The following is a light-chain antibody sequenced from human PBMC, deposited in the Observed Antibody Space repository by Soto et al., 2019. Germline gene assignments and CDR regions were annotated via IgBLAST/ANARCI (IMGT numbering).Light chain of an antibody. CDR1: QSISSS. V-gene: IGKV1-39*01. CDR2: AAS. Sequence: DIQMTQSPSSLSASVGDRVTITCRASQSISSSLNWYQQKPGKAPKLLIYAASSLQSGVPSRFSGSGSGTDFTLTISSLQPEDFATYYCQQSYSTPPWTFGQGTKLEIK. J-gene: IGKJ1*01. CDR3: QQSYSTPPWT.